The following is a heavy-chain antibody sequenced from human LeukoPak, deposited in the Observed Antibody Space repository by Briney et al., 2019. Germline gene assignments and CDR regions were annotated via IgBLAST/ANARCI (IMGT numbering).Heavy chain of an antibody. CDR2: INHSGST. D-gene: IGHD6-6*01. J-gene: IGHJ3*02. CDR3: ARARRSIAARPRDAFDI. V-gene: IGHV4-34*01. Sequence: SETLSLTCAVYGGSFSGYYWSWIRQPPGRGLEWIGEINHSGSTNYNPSLKSRVTISVDTSKNQFSLKLSSVTAADTAVYYCARARRSIAARPRDAFDIWGQGTMVTVSS. CDR1: GGSFSGYY.